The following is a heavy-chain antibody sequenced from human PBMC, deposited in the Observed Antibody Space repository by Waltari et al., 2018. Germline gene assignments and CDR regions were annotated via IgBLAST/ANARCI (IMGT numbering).Heavy chain of an antibody. CDR1: GVPLSDYY. CDR3: VTGPRDKWVGRYSGEFFHH. V-gene: IGHV4-34*02. J-gene: IGHJ1*01. CDR2: NNLAEIT. D-gene: IGHD6-19*01. Sequence: QVQLQQWGAGLLRPSETLSLTCAVYGVPLSDYYWTWFRPPLGKGLESLGENNLAEITYNLPAREGRVIIVLDKSKNQFSLHLLSVTAAATALYYCVTGPRDKWVGRYSGEFFHHWGPGTLVTVSS.